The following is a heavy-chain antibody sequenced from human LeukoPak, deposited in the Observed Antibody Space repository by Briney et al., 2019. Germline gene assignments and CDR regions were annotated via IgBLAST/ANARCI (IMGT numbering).Heavy chain of an antibody. CDR1: GFTFSNYG. V-gene: IGHV3-30*13. CDR3: ARAATTALDY. CDR2: IPYDGSNK. D-gene: IGHD4-17*01. Sequence: PGGTLRLSCAASGFTFSNYGMNWVRQAPGKGLEWVAVIPYDGSNKYYADSVKGRFTISRENSKSRLYLQMNSLRVEDTAIYYCARAATTALDYWGQGTLVTVSS. J-gene: IGHJ4*02.